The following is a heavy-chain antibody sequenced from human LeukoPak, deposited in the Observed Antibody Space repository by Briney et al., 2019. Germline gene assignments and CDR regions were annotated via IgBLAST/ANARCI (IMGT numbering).Heavy chain of an antibody. Sequence: ASVKVSCTASGYTFTSYYINWVRRAPGQGLEWMGWISAYNGITNYAQKLQDRVTMTTDTSTSTAYMELRSLTSDDTAVYYCARDSGSDSSNWYGKWLAPWGQGTLVTVSS. D-gene: IGHD6-13*01. CDR3: ARDSGSDSSNWYGKWLAP. J-gene: IGHJ5*02. V-gene: IGHV1-18*01. CDR2: ISAYNGIT. CDR1: GYTFTSYY.